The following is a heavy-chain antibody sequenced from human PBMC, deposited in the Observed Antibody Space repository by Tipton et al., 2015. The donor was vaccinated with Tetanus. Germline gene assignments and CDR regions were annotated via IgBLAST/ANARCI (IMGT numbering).Heavy chain of an antibody. CDR1: GGSISSSSYY. D-gene: IGHD6-13*01. V-gene: IGHV4-39*01. CDR2: IYYSGST. Sequence: LSLTCTVSGGSISSSSYYWGWIRQPPGKGLEWIGSIYYSGSTYYNPSLKSRVTISVDTSKNQFSLKLSSVTAADTAVYYCARHAAEQQLATFANFDYWGQGTLVTVSS. J-gene: IGHJ4*02. CDR3: ARHAAEQQLATFANFDY.